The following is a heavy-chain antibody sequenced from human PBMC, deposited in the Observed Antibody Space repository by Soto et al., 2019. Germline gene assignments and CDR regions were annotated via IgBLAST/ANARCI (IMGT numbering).Heavy chain of an antibody. CDR3: GRLEGLATISYYFDY. D-gene: IGHD3-9*01. CDR1: GGSISSSSYY. CDR2: IYYSGST. J-gene: IGHJ4*02. V-gene: IGHV4-39*01. Sequence: SETLSLTCTVSGGSISSSSYYWGWIRQPPGKGLEWVGSIYYSGSTYYNPSLKSRVTISVDTSKNQFSLKLSSVTAADTAVYYCGRLEGLATISYYFDYWGQGALVTVSS.